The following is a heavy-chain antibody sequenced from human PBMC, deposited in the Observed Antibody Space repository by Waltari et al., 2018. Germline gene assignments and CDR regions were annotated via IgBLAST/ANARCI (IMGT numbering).Heavy chain of an antibody. CDR1: GYTFTSYG. CDR3: ARDPVYGSGSKGLDY. V-gene: IGHV1-18*01. Sequence: QVQLVQSGAEVKKPGASVKVSCKASGYTFTSYGISWVRQAPGQGLEWMGWISAYNGNTNYAQKFQGRVTITTDESTSTAYMELSSLRSEDTAVYYCARDPVYGSGSKGLDYWGQGTLVTVSS. CDR2: ISAYNGNT. J-gene: IGHJ4*02. D-gene: IGHD3-10*01.